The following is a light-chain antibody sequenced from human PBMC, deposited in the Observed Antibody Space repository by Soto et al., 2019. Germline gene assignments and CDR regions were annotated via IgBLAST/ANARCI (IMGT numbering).Light chain of an antibody. CDR2: EDN. CDR1: SGSIASNY. Sequence: NFILTQPHSVSESPGKTVTISFTRSSGSIASNYVQWYQQRPGSAPTTVIYEDNQRPSGVPDRFSGSIDSSSNSASLTISGLKTEDEADYYCQSYDSSPLWVFGTGTKVTVL. V-gene: IGLV6-57*04. J-gene: IGLJ1*01. CDR3: QSYDSSPLWV.